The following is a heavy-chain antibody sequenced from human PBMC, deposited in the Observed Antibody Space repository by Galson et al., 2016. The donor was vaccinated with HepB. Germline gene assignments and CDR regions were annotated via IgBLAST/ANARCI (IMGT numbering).Heavy chain of an antibody. CDR2: ISTRRTT. D-gene: IGHD1-1*01. J-gene: IGHJ4*02. CDR1: GFVFSNFG. V-gene: IGHV3-23*01. Sequence: SLRLSCAASGFVFSNFGLSWVRQAPGKGLEWVASISTRRTTYYSASVQGRFTLSRDNSNNTLYLQMNGLRAEDTAVYYCAKERLVRRIFDHWGQGTLLTVSS. CDR3: AKERLVRRIFDH.